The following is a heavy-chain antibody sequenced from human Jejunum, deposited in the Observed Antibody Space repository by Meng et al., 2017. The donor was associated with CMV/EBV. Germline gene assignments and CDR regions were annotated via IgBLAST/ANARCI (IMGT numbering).Heavy chain of an antibody. V-gene: IGHV7-4-1*02. CDR1: GYTFTGHA. CDR3: ARDSPLDGYSLLDY. J-gene: IGHJ4*02. Sequence: VHVVNFGSSCKKPGASVRVSCKASGYTFTGHAINWARQTPGQGLELMGWIITDTGVPTYDQAFTGRFVFSLDTSVSTTYLQISSLKADDTAVYYCARDSPLDGYSLLDYWGQGTLVTVSS. CDR2: IITDTGVP. D-gene: IGHD5-24*01.